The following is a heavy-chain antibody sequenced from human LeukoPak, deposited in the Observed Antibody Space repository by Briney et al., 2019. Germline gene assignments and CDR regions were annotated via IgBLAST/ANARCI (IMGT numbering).Heavy chain of an antibody. J-gene: IGHJ6*02. CDR3: ARCYEEMAIYYYYYGMDV. CDR1: GFTFSSYS. V-gene: IGHV3-21*01. CDR2: ISSSSSYI. Sequence: PGGSLRLSCAASGFTFSSYSMNWVRQAPGKGLEWVSSISSSSSYIYYADSVKGRFTISRDNAKNSLYLQMNSLRAEDTAVYYCARCYEEMAIYYYYYGMDVWGQGTTVTVSS. D-gene: IGHD5-24*01.